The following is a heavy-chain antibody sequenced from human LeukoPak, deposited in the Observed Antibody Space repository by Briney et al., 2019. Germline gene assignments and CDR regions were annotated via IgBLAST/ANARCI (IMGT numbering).Heavy chain of an antibody. CDR3: AREIRGDAFDI. J-gene: IGHJ3*02. Sequence: GSLILSCAASGFTVSSNYMSWVRQAPGKGLEWVSVIYSGGSTYYADSVKGRFTISRDNSKNTLYLQMNSLRAEDTAVYYCAREIRGDAFDIWGQGTMVTVSS. V-gene: IGHV3-53*05. CDR2: IYSGGST. D-gene: IGHD3-3*01. CDR1: GFTVSSNY.